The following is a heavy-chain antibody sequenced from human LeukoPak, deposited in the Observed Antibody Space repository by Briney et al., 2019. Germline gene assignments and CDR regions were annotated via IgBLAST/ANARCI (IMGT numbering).Heavy chain of an antibody. V-gene: IGHV4-34*01. D-gene: IGHD6-19*01. CDR1: GGSFSGYY. J-gene: IGHJ4*02. Sequence: PSETLSLTCAVYGGSFSGYYWSWIRQPPGKGLEWIGEINHSGSTNYNPSLKSRVIISVDTSKNQFSLKLSSVTAADTAVYYCAVGQWLGDYWGQGTLVTVSS. CDR2: INHSGST. CDR3: AVGQWLGDY.